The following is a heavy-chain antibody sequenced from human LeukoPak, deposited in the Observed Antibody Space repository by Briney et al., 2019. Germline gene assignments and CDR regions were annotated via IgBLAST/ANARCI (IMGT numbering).Heavy chain of an antibody. V-gene: IGHV3-23*01. Sequence: PWGSLRLSCAASGFTFSSYAMSWVRHAPGKGLEWVSAIGSSGASTDYADSVKGRFAISRDNSKNPLYLQMNSLRAEDPVVYYCAKDLYCSSTRCLIDYWGQGTLVTVSS. CDR1: GFTFSSYA. D-gene: IGHD2-2*01. CDR2: IGSSGAST. J-gene: IGHJ4*02. CDR3: AKDLYCSSTRCLIDY.